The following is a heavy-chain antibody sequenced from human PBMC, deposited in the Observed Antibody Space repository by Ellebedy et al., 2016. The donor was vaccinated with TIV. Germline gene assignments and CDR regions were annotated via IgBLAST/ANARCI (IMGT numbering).Heavy chain of an antibody. Sequence: GESLKISCSASGFTFVNYAMYWVRQAPGKGLEYVSAITGDGSTTDYADSVQGRFTISRDNSKNTLYLQVSSLSLEDTAMYFFVKDGSKCIRSGLLDSWGQGTLVIVSS. V-gene: IGHV3-64D*06. D-gene: IGHD3-3*01. CDR1: GFTFVNYA. J-gene: IGHJ4*02. CDR2: ITGDGSTT. CDR3: VKDGSKCIRSGLLDS.